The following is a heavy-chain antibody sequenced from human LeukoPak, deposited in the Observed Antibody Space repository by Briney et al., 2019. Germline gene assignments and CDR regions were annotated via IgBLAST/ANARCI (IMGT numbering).Heavy chain of an antibody. CDR1: GYTFTSYG. Sequence: ASVKVSCKASGYTFTSYGISWVRQAPGQGLEWMGWISAYNGNTNYAQKLQGRVTMTTDTSTSTAYMELRSLRSDDTAVYYCARGRVDDSSGYYYFDYWGQGTLVTVSS. CDR2: ISAYNGNT. V-gene: IGHV1-18*01. CDR3: ARGRVDDSSGYYYFDY. J-gene: IGHJ4*02. D-gene: IGHD3-22*01.